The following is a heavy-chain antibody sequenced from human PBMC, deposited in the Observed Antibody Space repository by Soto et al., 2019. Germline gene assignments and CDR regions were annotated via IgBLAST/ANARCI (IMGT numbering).Heavy chain of an antibody. J-gene: IGHJ5*02. Sequence: VQLVESGGGLVKPGGSLRLSCAASGFTFSSYSMNWVRQAPGKGLEWVSTISSSSSYIYYADSVKGRFTISRDNAKNSLYLQMNCLGAEDTAVYYCARDIPTLAGWFDPWGQGTLVTVSS. CDR2: ISSSSSYI. CDR1: GFTFSSYS. V-gene: IGHV3-21*01. CDR3: ARDIPTLAGWFDP.